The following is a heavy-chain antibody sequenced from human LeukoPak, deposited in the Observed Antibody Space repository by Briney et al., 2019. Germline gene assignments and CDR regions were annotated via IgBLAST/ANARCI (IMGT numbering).Heavy chain of an antibody. D-gene: IGHD5-12*01. J-gene: IGHJ4*02. V-gene: IGHV3-30-3*01. CDR1: GFAFSVYA. CDR2: ISYDGSNK. Sequence: PGRSLRLSFAASGFAFSVYAMHWVRQAPGKGLDWVALISYDGSNKYYADSVKGRFTISRDNSKNTLYLQMNSLRAEDTAVYYCAREFTVANQPRFDFWGQGTLVTVSS. CDR3: AREFTVANQPRFDF.